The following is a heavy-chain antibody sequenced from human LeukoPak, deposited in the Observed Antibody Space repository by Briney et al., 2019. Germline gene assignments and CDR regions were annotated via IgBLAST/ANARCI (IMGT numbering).Heavy chain of an antibody. CDR3: ASRKLGNDY. CDR1: GASTSSFY. V-gene: IGHV4-59*01. J-gene: IGHJ4*02. Sequence: PSETLSLTCTVSGASTSSFYWSWIRQVPGKGLEWIGNIYYSGSTNYNPSLKSRVTISADTSKNQFSLKLISVTAADTAVYYCASRKLGNDYWGQGTLVTVSS. D-gene: IGHD7-27*01. CDR2: IYYSGST.